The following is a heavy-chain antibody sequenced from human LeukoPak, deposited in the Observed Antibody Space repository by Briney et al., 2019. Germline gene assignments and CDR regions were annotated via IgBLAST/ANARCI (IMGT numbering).Heavy chain of an antibody. D-gene: IGHD3-16*02. CDR1: GGSFSNFY. CDR2: INYSGST. J-gene: IGHJ5*02. Sequence: SETLSLTCAIYGGSFSNFYWTWIRQPPGKGLEWIGEINYSGSTNYNPSLKSRVTISVDTSKDQFSLKLCSVAAADTAVYYCARGLRLGELSDPNWFDPWGQGTLVTVSS. CDR3: ARGLRLGELSDPNWFDP. V-gene: IGHV4-34*01.